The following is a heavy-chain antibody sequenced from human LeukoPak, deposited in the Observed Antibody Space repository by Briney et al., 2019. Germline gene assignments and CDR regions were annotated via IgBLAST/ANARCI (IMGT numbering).Heavy chain of an antibody. CDR3: AREGPNLWFGELLAGCGMDV. CDR2: IWYDGSNK. V-gene: IGHV3-33*01. Sequence: GGSLRLSCAASGFTFSSYGMHWVRQAPGKGLEWVAVIWYDGSNKYYADSVKGRFTISRDNSKNTLYLQMNSLRAEDTAVYYCAREGPNLWFGELLAGCGMDVWGQGTTVTVSS. CDR1: GFTFSSYG. J-gene: IGHJ6*02. D-gene: IGHD3-10*01.